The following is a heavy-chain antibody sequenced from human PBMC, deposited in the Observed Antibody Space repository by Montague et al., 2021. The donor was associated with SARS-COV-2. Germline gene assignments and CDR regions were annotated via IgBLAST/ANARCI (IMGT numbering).Heavy chain of an antibody. CDR3: ARGVQYMARGVIRYYYYAMDV. CDR1: GFTFSSYD. V-gene: IGHV3-13*01. J-gene: IGHJ6*02. D-gene: IGHD3-10*01. CDR2: IGTAGDT. Sequence: SLRLSCAASGFTFSSYDMHWVRQATGRGLEWVSAIGTAGDTYYXXXVXXXFTXSRENAKNSLYLQMHSLRAGDTAVYSCARGVQYMARGVIRYYYYAMDVWGQGTTVTVSS.